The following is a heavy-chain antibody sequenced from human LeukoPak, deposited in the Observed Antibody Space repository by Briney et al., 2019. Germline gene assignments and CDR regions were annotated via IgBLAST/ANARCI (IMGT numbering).Heavy chain of an antibody. CDR1: GFIFRNDG. CDR3: AKVRGPILGYYDF. J-gene: IGHJ4*02. Sequence: GGSLRLSCAASGFIFRNDGIHWVRQAPGKGLEWVAGISYDGANKYYADSVKGRFTISRDNAKNSVFLEMNNLRREDTAKYFCAKVRGPILGYYDFWGQGTLLIVSS. V-gene: IGHV3-30*18. CDR2: ISYDGANK. D-gene: IGHD1-26*01.